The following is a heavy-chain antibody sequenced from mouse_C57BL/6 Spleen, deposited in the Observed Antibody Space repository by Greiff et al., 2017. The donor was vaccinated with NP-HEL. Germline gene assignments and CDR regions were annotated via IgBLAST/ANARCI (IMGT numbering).Heavy chain of an antibody. J-gene: IGHJ3*01. Sequence: EVKLMESGGGLVKPGGSLKLSCAASGFTFSSYAMSWVRQTPEKRLEWVATISDGGSYTYYPDNVKGRFTISRDNAKNNLYLQMSHLKSEDTAMYYCAREDYDYDFAYWGQGTLVTVSA. V-gene: IGHV5-4*01. CDR2: ISDGGSYT. CDR1: GFTFSSYA. CDR3: AREDYDYDFAY. D-gene: IGHD2-4*01.